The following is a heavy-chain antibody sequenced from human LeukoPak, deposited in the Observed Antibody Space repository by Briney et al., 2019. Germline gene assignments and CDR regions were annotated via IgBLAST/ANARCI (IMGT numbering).Heavy chain of an antibody. V-gene: IGHV3-13*04. J-gene: IGHJ5*02. CDR1: GFTFSSYD. CDR2: IGTTGNT. CDR3: ARGRAPKVAGMGNWFDP. Sequence: QPGGSLRLSCVASGFTFSSYDMHWVRQATGKGLEWVSAIGTTGNTYYAGSVKGRFTISRENAKSSLYLQMNSLRAGDTAVYYCARGRAPKVAGMGNWFDPWGQGTLVTVSS. D-gene: IGHD6-19*01.